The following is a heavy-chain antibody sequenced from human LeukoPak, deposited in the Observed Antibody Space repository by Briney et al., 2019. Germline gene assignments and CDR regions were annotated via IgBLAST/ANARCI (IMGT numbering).Heavy chain of an antibody. CDR1: GNTFTGDF. CDR2: INVNSGGT. Sequence: ASVKVSCKASGNTFTGDFMQWVRQATGQGLEWMGWINVNSGGTHYAQKFQGRVSMTSDTSIATAYMELSGLRSDDTAVYYCASYSDSPKEFDKWGQGTLVSVSS. V-gene: IGHV1-2*02. D-gene: IGHD1-26*01. CDR3: ASYSDSPKEFDK. J-gene: IGHJ4*02.